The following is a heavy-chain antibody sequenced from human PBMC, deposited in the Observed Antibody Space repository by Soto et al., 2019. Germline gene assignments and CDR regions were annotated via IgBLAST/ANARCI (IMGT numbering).Heavy chain of an antibody. Sequence: QVQLVQSGAEVKKPGSSVKVSCKASGGTFRSYDISWVLQAPGQGLEWMGGIIPIFGTANYAQKFQGRVTITADKSTSTADMDLSSLRSEDTAVYYCSIQLWDYFDYLGQGTRVAVSS. CDR2: IIPIFGTA. V-gene: IGHV1-69*06. D-gene: IGHD5-18*01. CDR3: SIQLWDYFDY. CDR1: GGTFRSYD. J-gene: IGHJ4*02.